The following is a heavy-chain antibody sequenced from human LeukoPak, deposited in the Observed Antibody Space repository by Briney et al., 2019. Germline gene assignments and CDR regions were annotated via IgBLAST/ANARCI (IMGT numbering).Heavy chain of an antibody. D-gene: IGHD6-19*01. CDR3: ARHSAVAGIGVVDY. Sequence: GESLQISCKGSGYSFATYWIGWVRQMPGKGLEWMGIINPGDSDTTYSPSFQGQVTISADKSISTTYLQWSGLKASDTAMYYCARHSAVAGIGVVDYWGQGTLVTVSS. J-gene: IGHJ4*02. CDR1: GYSFATYW. V-gene: IGHV5-51*01. CDR2: INPGDSDT.